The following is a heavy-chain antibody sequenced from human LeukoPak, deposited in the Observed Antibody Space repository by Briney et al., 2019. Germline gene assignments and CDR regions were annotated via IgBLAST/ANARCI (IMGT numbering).Heavy chain of an antibody. J-gene: IGHJ5*02. Sequence: GGSLRLSCAASGFTFSSYWMHWVRQAPGKGLVWVSRINSDGSSTSYADSVKGRFTISRDNAKNTLYLQMNSLRAEDTAVYYCARDSYGIVVVPAANSFDPWRQGTLVSVSS. CDR2: INSDGSST. CDR3: ARDSYGIVVVPAANSFDP. D-gene: IGHD2-2*01. CDR1: GFTFSSYW. V-gene: IGHV3-74*01.